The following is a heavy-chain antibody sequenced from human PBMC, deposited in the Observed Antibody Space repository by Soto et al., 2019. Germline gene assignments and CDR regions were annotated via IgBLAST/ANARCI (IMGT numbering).Heavy chain of an antibody. J-gene: IGHJ4*02. V-gene: IGHV3-30-3*01. D-gene: IGHD4-17*01. CDR3: ARVLGAGTTVTTFDY. CDR2: ISYDGSNK. CDR1: GFTFSSYA. Sequence: QVQLVESGGGVVQPGRSLRLSCAASGFTFSSYAMHWVRQAPGKGLEWVAVISYDGSNKYYADSVKGRFTISRDNSKNTMYLQMNSLRAEDTAVYYCARVLGAGTTVTTFDYWCQGTLVTVSS.